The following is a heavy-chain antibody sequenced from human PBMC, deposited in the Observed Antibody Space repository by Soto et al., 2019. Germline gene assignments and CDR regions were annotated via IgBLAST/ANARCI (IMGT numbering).Heavy chain of an antibody. Sequence: GGSLRLSCAASGFTFSSYAMSWVRQAPGKGLEWISMITGSGGNTYYADSVRGRFTISRDNSKNTLYLQMNSLRGEDTAVYYCAKDGDRDGNSWTDDAFDIWGQGTMVTVSS. V-gene: IGHV3-23*01. CDR3: AKDGDRDGNSWTDDAFDI. CDR1: GFTFSSYA. CDR2: ITGSGGNT. D-gene: IGHD2-21*02. J-gene: IGHJ3*02.